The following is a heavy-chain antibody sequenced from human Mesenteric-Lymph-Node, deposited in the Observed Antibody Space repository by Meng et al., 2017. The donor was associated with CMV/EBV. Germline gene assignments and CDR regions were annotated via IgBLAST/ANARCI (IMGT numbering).Heavy chain of an antibody. CDR1: SISSSTYY. D-gene: IGHD2-2*01. CDR2: IHYSGST. Sequence: SISSSTYYWGWIRQPPGKGLEWIGSIHYSGSTYYNPSLKSRVTTSVDTSKDQFSLKLSSVTAADTAVYYCARLGYCDSTSCYNRYFQHWGQGTLVTVSS. V-gene: IGHV4-39*01. CDR3: ARLGYCDSTSCYNRYFQH. J-gene: IGHJ1*01.